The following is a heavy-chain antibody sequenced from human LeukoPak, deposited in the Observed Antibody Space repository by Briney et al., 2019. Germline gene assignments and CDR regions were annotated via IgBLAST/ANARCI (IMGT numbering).Heavy chain of an antibody. CDR2: IYLSGTT. CDR1: GGSLSIYY. CDR3: ARGRIFYDSTGYHY. Sequence: PSETLSLTCTVSGGSLSIYYWSWFRQPPGKGLDWIGYIYLSGTTNYNPSLKSRVTISVDTSKNQFSLKLSSVTAADTAVYYCARGRIFYDSTGYHYWGQGTLVTVSS. V-gene: IGHV4-59*01. D-gene: IGHD3-22*01. J-gene: IGHJ4*02.